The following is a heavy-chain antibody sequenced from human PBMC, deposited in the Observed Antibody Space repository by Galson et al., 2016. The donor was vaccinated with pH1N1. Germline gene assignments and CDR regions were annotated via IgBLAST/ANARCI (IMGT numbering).Heavy chain of an antibody. CDR1: GYSFSSHW. CDR3: ARRSALAGVDY. V-gene: IGHV5-51*01. D-gene: IGHD6-19*01. J-gene: IGHJ4*02. CDR2: IYPGDSDT. Sequence: QSGAEVKKPGESLKISCQGSGYSFSSHWIGWVRQMPGKGLEWMGIIYPGDSDTKYSPSFQGQVTFSADKSINTAYLQWSSLKASDTAMYFCARRSALAGVDYWGQGTLVTVSS.